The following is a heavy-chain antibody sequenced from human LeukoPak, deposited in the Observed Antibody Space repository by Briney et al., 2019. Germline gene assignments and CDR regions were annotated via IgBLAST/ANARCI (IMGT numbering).Heavy chain of an antibody. CDR1: GFTFSSYA. J-gene: IGHJ6*03. CDR2: ISGSGGST. CDR3: ARDSTGYSFLGTNYYYYYMDV. Sequence: GGSLRLSCAASGFTFSSYAMSWVRQAPGKGLEWVSAISGSGGSTYYADSVKGRFTISRDNAKNTLYLQMNSLRAEDTAVYYCARDSTGYSFLGTNYYYYYMDVWGKGTMVTVSS. D-gene: IGHD1-1*01. V-gene: IGHV3-23*01.